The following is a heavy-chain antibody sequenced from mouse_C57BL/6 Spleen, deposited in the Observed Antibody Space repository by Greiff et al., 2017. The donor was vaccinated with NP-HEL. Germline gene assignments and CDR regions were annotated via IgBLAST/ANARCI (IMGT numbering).Heavy chain of an antibody. D-gene: IGHD2-3*01. V-gene: IGHV1-72*01. J-gene: IGHJ2*01. CDR3: ARWRGPVYDDYDEGVFDY. Sequence: QVQLQQPGAELVKPGASVKLSCKASGYTFTSYWMHWVKQRPGRGLEWIGRIDPNSGGTKYNEKFKSKATLTVDKPSSTAYMQLSSLTSEDSAVYYCARWRGPVYDDYDEGVFDYWGQGTTLTVSS. CDR2: IDPNSGGT. CDR1: GYTFTSYW.